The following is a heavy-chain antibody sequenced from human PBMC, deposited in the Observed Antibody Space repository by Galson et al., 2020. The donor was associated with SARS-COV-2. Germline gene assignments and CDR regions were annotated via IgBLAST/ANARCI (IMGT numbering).Heavy chain of an antibody. D-gene: IGHD6-6*01. CDR2: ISYDGSEK. J-gene: IGHJ4*02. V-gene: IGHV3-30*04. CDR1: GFTFSSYA. Sequence: GGSLRLSCAASGFTFSSYAMNWVRQTPDKGLDWVAVISYDGSEKYYADSVKGRFTISRDNSKNTLYLQMNSLRPEDTAIYYCAREALAARPLFYDFWGQGNLVTVSS. CDR3: AREALAARPLFYDF.